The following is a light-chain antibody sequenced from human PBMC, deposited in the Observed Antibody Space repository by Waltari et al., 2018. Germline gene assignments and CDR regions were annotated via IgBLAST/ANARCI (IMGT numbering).Light chain of an antibody. Sequence: IQMTPSPSTLSASVGDRVTITCRASQSFSTWLAWYQQKPGKAPKLLIYKASILQSGVPSRFSGSGSGTEFTLTISSLQPDDFATYYCQQYNSSPTFGQGTKVEIK. CDR1: QSFSTW. CDR2: KAS. V-gene: IGKV1-5*03. CDR3: QQYNSSPT. J-gene: IGKJ1*01.